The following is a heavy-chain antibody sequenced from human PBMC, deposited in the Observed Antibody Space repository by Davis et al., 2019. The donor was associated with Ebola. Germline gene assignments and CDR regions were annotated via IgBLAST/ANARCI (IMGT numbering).Heavy chain of an antibody. CDR3: ARALIYCTNGVCYTSYYYYGMDV. CDR1: GGSISSYY. D-gene: IGHD2-8*01. CDR2: IYYSGST. V-gene: IGHV4-59*01. J-gene: IGHJ6*02. Sequence: MPSETLSLTCTVSGGSISSYYWSWIRQPPGKGLEWIGYIYYSGSTNYNPSLKSRVTISVDTSKNQFSLKLSSVTAADTAVYYCARALIYCTNGVCYTSYYYYGMDVWGQGTTVTVSS.